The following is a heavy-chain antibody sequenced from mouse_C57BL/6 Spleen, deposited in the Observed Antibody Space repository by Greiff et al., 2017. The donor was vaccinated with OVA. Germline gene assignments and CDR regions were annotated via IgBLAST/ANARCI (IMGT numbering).Heavy chain of an antibody. Sequence: QVQLQQPGAELVKPGASVKMSCKASGYTFTSYWITWVQQRPGQGLEWIGDIYPGSGSTNYNEKFKSKATLTVDTSSSTAYMQLSSLTSEGSAVYDCARYGSDLTGPHLFAYWGQGTLVTVSA. V-gene: IGHV1-55*01. CDR1: GYTFTSYW. CDR2: IYPGSGST. J-gene: IGHJ3*01. D-gene: IGHD2-10*02. CDR3: ARYGSDLTGPHLFAY.